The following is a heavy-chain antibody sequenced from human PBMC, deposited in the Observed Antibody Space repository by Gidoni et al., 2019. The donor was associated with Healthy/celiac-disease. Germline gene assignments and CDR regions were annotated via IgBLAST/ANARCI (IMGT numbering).Heavy chain of an antibody. CDR2: IYYSGYT. Sequence: QVQLQESGPGLVNTSETLSITCTVPGGSISSYYWLWIRQPPGKGLEWIGYIYYSGYTDNNPSLKRRVTMSVDTSKNQFSLKLSSVTAADTAIYYCARGLTTVTPFDYWGQGTLVTVSS. CDR3: ARGLTTVTPFDY. CDR1: GGSISSYY. V-gene: IGHV4-59*01. J-gene: IGHJ4*02. D-gene: IGHD4-17*01.